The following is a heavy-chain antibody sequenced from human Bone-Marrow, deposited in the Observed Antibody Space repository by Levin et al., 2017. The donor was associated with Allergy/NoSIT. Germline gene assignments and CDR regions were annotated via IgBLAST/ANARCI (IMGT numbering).Heavy chain of an antibody. J-gene: IGHJ4*02. CDR1: GGSISSSSYY. D-gene: IGHD4/OR15-4a*01. CDR2: IYYSGST. Sequence: NPSETLSLTCTVSGGSISSSSYYWGWIRQPPGKGLEWIGSIYYSGSTYYNPSLKSRVTISVDTSKNQFSLKLSSVTAADTAVYYCARPHPDGAIDYWGQGTLVTVSS. CDR3: ARPHPDGAIDY. V-gene: IGHV4-39*01.